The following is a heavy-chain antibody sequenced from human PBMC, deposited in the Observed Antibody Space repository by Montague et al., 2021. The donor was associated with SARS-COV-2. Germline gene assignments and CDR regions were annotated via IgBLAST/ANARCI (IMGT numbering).Heavy chain of an antibody. CDR1: GFTFSSYA. CDR3: AKRYCSGGSCYSGFDP. J-gene: IGHJ5*02. D-gene: IGHD2-15*01. Sequence: SLRLSRAASGFTFSSYAMSWVRQAPGKGLEWVSALSGSGGSTYYXXSLKVRFTISRDNSKNTLYLQMNSLRAEDTAVYYCAKRYCSGGSCYSGFDPWGQGTLVTVSS. CDR2: LSGSGGST. V-gene: IGHV3-23*01.